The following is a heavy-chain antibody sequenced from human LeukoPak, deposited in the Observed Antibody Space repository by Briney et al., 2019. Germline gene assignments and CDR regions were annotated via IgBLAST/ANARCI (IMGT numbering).Heavy chain of an antibody. CDR2: IRRESNSYAT. CDR1: GFTFSSYG. Sequence: GGSLRLSCAASGFTFSSYGMHWVRQASGKGLEWVGHIRRESNSYATVYSASVKGRFTISRDDSKNTAYLQMNSLKTEDTAVYYCTRLRSGGSFDYWGQGTLVTVSS. D-gene: IGHD4-23*01. V-gene: IGHV3-73*01. J-gene: IGHJ4*02. CDR3: TRLRSGGSFDY.